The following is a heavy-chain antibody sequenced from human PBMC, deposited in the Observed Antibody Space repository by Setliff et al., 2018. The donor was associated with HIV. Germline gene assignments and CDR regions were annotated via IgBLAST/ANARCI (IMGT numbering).Heavy chain of an antibody. CDR3: VHVNYYRTVYFGS. CDR1: GFSLATDGVS. J-gene: IGHJ4*02. V-gene: IGHV2-5*02. Sequence: SGPTLVNPTETLTLTCAFSGFSLATDGVSLGWIRQPPGEGPEWLALIYWDGATRYNPSLKGRLTVTKATSNNHVVLMMSHMDPLDTATYFCVHVNYYRTVYFGSWGQGMLVTVSS. D-gene: IGHD3-10*01. CDR2: IYWDGAT.